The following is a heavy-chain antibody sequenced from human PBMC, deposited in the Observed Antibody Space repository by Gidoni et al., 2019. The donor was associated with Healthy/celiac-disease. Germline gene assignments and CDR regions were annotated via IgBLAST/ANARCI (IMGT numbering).Heavy chain of an antibody. D-gene: IGHD3-10*01. J-gene: IGHJ5*01. CDR3: AKGSGSGSYPWFDS. CDR2: ISWNSGSM. Sequence: EVQLVESGGGLVQPGRSLRLHCAASGVTFHNYAMHWVRQAPGKVVEWVSGISWNSGSMGDADSVKGRFTISRDNAKNSLYLQMNSLRAEDTALYYCAKGSGSGSYPWFDSWGQGTLVTVTS. V-gene: IGHV3-9*01. CDR1: GVTFHNYA.